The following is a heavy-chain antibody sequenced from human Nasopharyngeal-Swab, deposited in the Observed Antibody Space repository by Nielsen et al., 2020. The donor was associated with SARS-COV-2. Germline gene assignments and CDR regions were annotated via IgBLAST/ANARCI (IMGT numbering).Heavy chain of an antibody. J-gene: IGHJ5*02. D-gene: IGHD6-13*01. Sequence: GGSLRLSCAASGFTFSSYGMHWVRQAPGKGLEWVAVISYDGSNKYYADSVKGRFTISRGNSKNTLYLQMNSLRAEDAAVYYCAKDGGTSSSLLDPWGQGTLVTVSS. V-gene: IGHV3-30*18. CDR2: ISYDGSNK. CDR1: GFTFSSYG. CDR3: AKDGGTSSSLLDP.